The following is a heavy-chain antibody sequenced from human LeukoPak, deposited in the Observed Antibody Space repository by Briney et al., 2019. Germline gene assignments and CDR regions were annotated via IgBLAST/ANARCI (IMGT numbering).Heavy chain of an antibody. CDR1: GFTFSSYA. D-gene: IGHD6-19*01. CDR3: ARDSNGPAF. Sequence: GGSLRLSCAASGFTFSSYAMSWVRQAPGKGLEWVSAISGSGGSTYYADSVKGRFTISRDYSKSTLYLQMNSLRADDTAVYYCARDSNGPAFWGQGTLVTVSS. V-gene: IGHV3-23*01. CDR2: ISGSGGST. J-gene: IGHJ4*02.